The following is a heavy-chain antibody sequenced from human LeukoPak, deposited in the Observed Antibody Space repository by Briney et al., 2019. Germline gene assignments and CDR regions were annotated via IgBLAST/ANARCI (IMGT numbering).Heavy chain of an antibody. CDR3: ATSSDWAFDH. CDR2: IRPDGGQE. Sequence: GGSLRLSCAASGFTFRNSWMTWLRQARGKGLEWVANIRPDGGQEQYADSLEGRITISRDNVRNSLFLQLNSLRTEDTAVYFCATSSDWAFDHSDQGTLVSVSS. V-gene: IGHV3-7*01. CDR1: GFTFRNSW. D-gene: IGHD2-21*02. J-gene: IGHJ4*02.